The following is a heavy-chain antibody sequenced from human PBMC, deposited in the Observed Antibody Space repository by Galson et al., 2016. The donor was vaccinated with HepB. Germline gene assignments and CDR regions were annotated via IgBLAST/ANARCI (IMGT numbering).Heavy chain of an antibody. CDR3: ARDAGYMVRGLIITTYVGYFDY. CDR2: INAGNGNT. J-gene: IGHJ4*02. V-gene: IGHV1-3*01. CDR1: GYTFTSYA. D-gene: IGHD3-10*01. Sequence: SVKVSCKASGYTFTSYAMHWVRQAPGQRLEWMGWINAGNGNTKYSQKFQGRVTITRDTSASTAYMELSSLTSEDKAVYYCARDAGYMVRGLIITTYVGYFDYWGQGTLVTVSS.